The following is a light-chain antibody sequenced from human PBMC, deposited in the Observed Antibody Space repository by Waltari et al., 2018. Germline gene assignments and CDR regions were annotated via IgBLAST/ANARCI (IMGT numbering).Light chain of an antibody. CDR2: GAS. CDR3: QQYGSSFT. Sequence: EIVFTQSPGTLSLPPGERATLSCRASQSVSSSYLAWYQQKPGQAPRLLIYGASSRATGIPDRFSGSGSGTDFTLTISRLEPEDFAVYYCQQYGSSFTFGPGTKVDIK. CDR1: QSVSSSY. V-gene: IGKV3-20*01. J-gene: IGKJ3*01.